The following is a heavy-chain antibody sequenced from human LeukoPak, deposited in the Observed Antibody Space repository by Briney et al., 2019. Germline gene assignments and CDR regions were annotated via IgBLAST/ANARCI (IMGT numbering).Heavy chain of an antibody. V-gene: IGHV1-69*01. J-gene: IGHJ5*02. CDR1: EGTFSSYA. CDR3: ARGNRIYCSSTSCYVGGWFDP. D-gene: IGHD2-2*01. CDR2: IIPIFGTA. Sequence: GSSVKVSCKASEGTFSSYAISWVQQAPGQGLEWMGGIIPIFGTANYAQKFQGRVTITADESTSTAYMELSSLRSEDTAVYYCARGNRIYCSSTSCYVGGWFDPWGQGALVTVSS.